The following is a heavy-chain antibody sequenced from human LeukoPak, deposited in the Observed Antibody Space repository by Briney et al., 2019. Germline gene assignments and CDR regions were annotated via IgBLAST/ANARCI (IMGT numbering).Heavy chain of an antibody. V-gene: IGHV1-69*04. CDR1: GGTFSSYA. J-gene: IGHJ6*02. CDR3: ARDQEEQQLYGMDV. Sequence: ASVKVSCKASGGTFSSYAISWVRQAPGQGLEWMGRIIPILDVGIYAQKFQDRITITADRSTSTAYMDLSSLRSEDTAVYYCARDQEEQQLYGMDVWGQGTTVTVSS. D-gene: IGHD6-13*01. CDR2: IIPILDVG.